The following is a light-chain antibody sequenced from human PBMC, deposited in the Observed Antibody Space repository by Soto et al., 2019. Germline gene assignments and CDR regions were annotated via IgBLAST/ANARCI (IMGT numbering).Light chain of an antibody. J-gene: IGKJ4*01. Sequence: DIQLTQSPSFLSASVGDRVTITCRASQGINSYLAWYQQKPGKAPILLISAASTLQSGVPSRFSGSGSGTEFTLTISSLQPEDFATYYCQQLYTYPPTFGGGTKVEI. CDR3: QQLYTYPPT. V-gene: IGKV1-9*01. CDR2: AAS. CDR1: QGINSY.